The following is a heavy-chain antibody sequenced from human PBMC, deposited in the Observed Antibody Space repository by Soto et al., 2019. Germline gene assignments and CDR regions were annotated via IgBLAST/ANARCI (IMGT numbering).Heavy chain of an antibody. CDR1: GGSISSSSYY. D-gene: IGHD2-15*01. V-gene: IGHV4-39*01. Sequence: QLQLQESGPGLVKPSETLSLTCTVSGGSISSSSYYWGWIRQPPGKGLEWIGSIYYSGRTYYTPSLKSRVTISVDTSKNQFSLKLSSVTAADTAVYYCARHVPFGGYYYYYYMDVWGKGTTVTVSS. CDR3: ARHVPFGGYYYYYYMDV. CDR2: IYYSGRT. J-gene: IGHJ6*03.